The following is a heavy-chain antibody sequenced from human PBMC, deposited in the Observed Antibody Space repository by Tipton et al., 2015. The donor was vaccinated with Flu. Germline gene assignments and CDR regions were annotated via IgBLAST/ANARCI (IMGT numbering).Heavy chain of an antibody. CDR3: ARPTVDFWSGFDY. CDR1: GFTFSNHA. Sequence: SLRLSCAASGFTFSNHAMHWVRQAPGKGLEWVAVVSYDGSNEYYPDSVKGRFTISRDNSKNTLSLQMNSLRVEDTAIYYCARPTVDFWSGFDYWGQGTLVTVSS. V-gene: IGHV3-30*01. J-gene: IGHJ4*02. D-gene: IGHD3-3*01. CDR2: VSYDGSNE.